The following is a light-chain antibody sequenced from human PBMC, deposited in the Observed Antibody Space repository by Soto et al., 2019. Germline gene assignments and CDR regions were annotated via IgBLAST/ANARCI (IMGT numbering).Light chain of an antibody. Sequence: AIQLTQSPSSLSASVGDRVTITFRASQGISSALAWDQQKPGKAPKLLIYDASSLESGVPSRFSGSGSGTDFTLTISSLQPEDFATYYCQQFNNYPITFGQGTRLEIK. CDR2: DAS. V-gene: IGKV1D-13*01. J-gene: IGKJ5*01. CDR3: QQFNNYPIT. CDR1: QGISSA.